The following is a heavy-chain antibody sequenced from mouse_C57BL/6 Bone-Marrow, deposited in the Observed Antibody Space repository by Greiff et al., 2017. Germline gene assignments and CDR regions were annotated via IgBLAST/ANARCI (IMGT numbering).Heavy chain of an antibody. CDR1: GFSLTSYG. J-gene: IGHJ2*01. V-gene: IGHV2-2*01. Sequence: VQLVESGPGLVQPSQSLSITCTVSGFSLTSYGVHWVRQSPGKGLEWLGVIWSGGSTDYNAAFLSRLSISKDNSTSQVFFKMNSLQADDTAIYYCAITYFDYWGQGTTLTVSS. CDR2: IWSGGST. CDR3: AITYFDY.